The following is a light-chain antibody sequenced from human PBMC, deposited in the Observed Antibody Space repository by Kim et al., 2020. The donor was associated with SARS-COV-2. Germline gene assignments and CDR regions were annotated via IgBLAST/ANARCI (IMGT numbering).Light chain of an antibody. CDR3: CSVAGGFTWV. V-gene: IGLV2-23*02. J-gene: IGLJ3*02. Sequence: GQSLTNSATGTSSDVGSYNSVAWYQQHPGKAPKLMIYEVTRRPSGVSNRCSGSKSDDTASLTISGLQAEDEADYYCCSVAGGFTWVFGGGTQLTVL. CDR1: SSDVGSYNS. CDR2: EVT.